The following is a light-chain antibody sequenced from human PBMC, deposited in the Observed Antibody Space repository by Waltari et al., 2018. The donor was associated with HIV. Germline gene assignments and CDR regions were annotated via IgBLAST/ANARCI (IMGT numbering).Light chain of an antibody. CDR3: QQYYSTPLT. CDR1: QSVLSSSNNKNY. Sequence: IVMTPSPASLAVSLSEWTAMNCKSSQSVLSSSNNKNYLCWYQQKSGQPPKLLIYWASTRESGVPDRFSGSGSGTDFTLTISSLQAEDVAVYYCQQYYSTPLTFGGGTKVEIK. J-gene: IGKJ4*01. CDR2: WAS. V-gene: IGKV4-1*01.